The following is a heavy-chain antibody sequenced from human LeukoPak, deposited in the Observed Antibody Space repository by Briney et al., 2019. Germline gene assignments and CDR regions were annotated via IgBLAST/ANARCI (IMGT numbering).Heavy chain of an antibody. J-gene: IGHJ6*02. Sequence: GESLKISCKGSGYSFPNKWIGWVRQMPGKGLEWIGIIYPGDSDTRFGPSFQGQVTISADKSISTAYLQWSSLKASDTAMYYCARSPAIAAAGTQKYYYYYGMDVWGQGTTVTVSS. D-gene: IGHD6-13*01. CDR1: GYSFPNKW. CDR3: ARSPAIAAAGTQKYYYYYGMDV. CDR2: IYPGDSDT. V-gene: IGHV5-51*01.